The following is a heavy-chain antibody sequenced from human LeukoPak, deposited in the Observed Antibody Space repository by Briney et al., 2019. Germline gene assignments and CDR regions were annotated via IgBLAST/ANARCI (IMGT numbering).Heavy chain of an antibody. Sequence: SETLSLTRAVSGCSVGSSDWYWSWIRQPPGKDLEVIGYTYIRGDTNYNPSLKSRVTMSLDTSKNVLSLKMNSVTAADTAVYYCARTARVFDYWGQGISVTVSS. CDR2: TYIRGDT. CDR3: ARTARVFDY. V-gene: IGHV4-4*09. D-gene: IGHD5-18*01. J-gene: IGHJ4*02. CDR1: GCSVGSSDWY.